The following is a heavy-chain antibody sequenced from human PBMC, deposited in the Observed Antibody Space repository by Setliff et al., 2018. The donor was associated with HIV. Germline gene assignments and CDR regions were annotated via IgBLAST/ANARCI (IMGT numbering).Heavy chain of an antibody. CDR1: GGSMSPYY. J-gene: IGHJ3*02. CDR3: ARVFPPIRGAPFGVPPGVFDI. Sequence: LRETLSLTCSVSGGSMSPYYWSWIRQPAGKGLEWIGRLYPSGSTIYNPSLRSRVTLSVDTSKNQFSLKLSSVTAADTAVYYCARVFPPIRGAPFGVPPGVFDIWGQGSMVTVSS. CDR2: LYPSGST. V-gene: IGHV4-4*07. D-gene: IGHD2-8*01.